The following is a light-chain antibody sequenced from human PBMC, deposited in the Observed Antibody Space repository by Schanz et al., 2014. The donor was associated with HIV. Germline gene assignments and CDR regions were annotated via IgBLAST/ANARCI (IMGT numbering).Light chain of an antibody. V-gene: IGLV1-40*01. J-gene: IGLJ3*02. CDR3: SSYTSSSTLV. Sequence: QSVLTQPPSVSGAPGQRVTISCTGSKSNIGAGYDVHWYQQLPGTAPKLLIYSNDQRPSGVPDRFSGSKSGTSASLAIGGLQSEDEADYYCSSYTSSSTLVFGGGTKLTVL. CDR1: KSNIGAGYD. CDR2: SND.